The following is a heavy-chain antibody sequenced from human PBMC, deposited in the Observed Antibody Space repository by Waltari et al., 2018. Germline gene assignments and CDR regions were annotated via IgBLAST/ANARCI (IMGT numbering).Heavy chain of an antibody. CDR2: IYYSGST. V-gene: IGHV4-39*07. D-gene: IGHD5-12*01. J-gene: IGHJ3*02. Sequence: QLQLQESGPGLVKPSETLSLTCTVSGGSISSSSYYWGWIRQPPGKGLEWIGSIYYSGSTYYNPSLKSRVTISVDTSKNQFSLKLSSVTAADTAVYYCARDAGDYNAFDIWGQGTMVTVSS. CDR1: GGSISSSSYY. CDR3: ARDAGDYNAFDI.